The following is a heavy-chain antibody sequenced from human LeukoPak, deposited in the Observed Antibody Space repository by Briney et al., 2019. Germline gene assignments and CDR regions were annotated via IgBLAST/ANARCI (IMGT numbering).Heavy chain of an antibody. D-gene: IGHD6-6*01. CDR2: IKQDGSEK. V-gene: IGHV3-7*01. CDR1: GFTFSSYW. CDR3: ARETYSVAARPRWFDP. Sequence: QPGGSLRLSCAASGFTFSSYWMSWVRQAPGKGLEWVANIKQDGSEKYYVDSVKGRFTISRDNAKNSLYLQMNSLRAEDTAVYYCARETYSVAARPRWFDPWGQGTLVTVSS. J-gene: IGHJ5*02.